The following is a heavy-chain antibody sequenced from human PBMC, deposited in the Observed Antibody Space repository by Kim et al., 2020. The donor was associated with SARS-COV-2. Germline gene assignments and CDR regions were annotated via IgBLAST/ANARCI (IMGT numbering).Heavy chain of an antibody. J-gene: IGHJ6*02. V-gene: IGHV1-46*01. Sequence: KVQGRVTMTGDTSTSTGYMELSSLRSEDTAVYYCARRPHCSGGTCYGMDVWGQGTTVTVSS. CDR3: ARRPHCSGGTCYGMDV. D-gene: IGHD2-15*01.